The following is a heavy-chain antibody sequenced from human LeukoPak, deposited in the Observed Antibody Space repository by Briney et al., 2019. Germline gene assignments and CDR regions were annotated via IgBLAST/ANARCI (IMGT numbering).Heavy chain of an antibody. J-gene: IGHJ3*02. D-gene: IGHD6-19*01. CDR2: IKEDGREK. Sequence: PGGSLRLFCVASGFIFTNHWMSWVRQAPGKGLEWVANIKEDGREKYYVDSVKGRFAISRDNAKNSLDLQMNNLRAEDTAVYYCATSQTTSGRYGNAFDIWGQGTTVSVSS. V-gene: IGHV3-7*01. CDR1: GFIFTNHW. CDR3: ATSQTTSGRYGNAFDI.